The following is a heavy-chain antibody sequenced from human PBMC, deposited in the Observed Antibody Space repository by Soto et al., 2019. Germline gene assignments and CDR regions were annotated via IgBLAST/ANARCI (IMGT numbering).Heavy chain of an antibody. CDR3: ARCDGSATYCFFFAY. V-gene: IGHV3-66*01. D-gene: IGHD3-10*01. CDR2: IYSGGST. Sequence: PGGSLRLSCAASGFTVSNSYMIWVRQAPGKGLEWVSAIYSGGSTYYADSVKGRFTISRDNSRNTLYLQMNSLRAEDTAVYFCARCDGSATYCFFFAYWGQGT. CDR1: GFTVSNSY. J-gene: IGHJ4*02.